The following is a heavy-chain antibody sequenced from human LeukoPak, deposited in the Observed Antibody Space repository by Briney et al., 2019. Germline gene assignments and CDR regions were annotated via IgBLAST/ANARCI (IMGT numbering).Heavy chain of an antibody. CDR3: ARHISIIVINS. J-gene: IGHJ4*02. CDR2: ISHSGTT. Sequence: SETLFLTCTVSGGSISNTGDYWGWIRQSPGKGLEWIGTISHSGTTYSNPSLTGRVTISADTSKNQFSLRLTSVTAAETAVYFCARHISIIVINSWGQGTLVSVSS. D-gene: IGHD3-22*01. V-gene: IGHV4-39*01. CDR1: GGSISNTGDY.